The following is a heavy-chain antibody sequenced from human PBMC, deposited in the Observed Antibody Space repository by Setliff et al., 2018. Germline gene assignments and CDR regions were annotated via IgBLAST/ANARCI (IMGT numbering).Heavy chain of an antibody. V-gene: IGHV4-59*11. CDR1: PGSISRHY. CDR2: RHDNGER. CDR3: AGRPQNTPMGPCDY. D-gene: IGHD5-18*01. J-gene: IGHJ4*02. Sequence: ETLSLTCTVSPGSISRHYWSWFRQAPGKGLEWIGYRHDNGERDYNPSLGSRVTISVDTSKNQFSLMLTSVTAADTAIYYCAGRPQNTPMGPCDYWGQGTLVTVSS.